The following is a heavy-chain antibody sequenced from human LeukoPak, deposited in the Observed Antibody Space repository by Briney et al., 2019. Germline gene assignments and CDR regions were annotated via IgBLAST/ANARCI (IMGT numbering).Heavy chain of an antibody. CDR1: GFTFSSYG. J-gene: IGHJ4*02. V-gene: IGHV3-20*04. D-gene: IGHD3-3*01. CDR3: ARGGITIFGGIIYQDY. CDR2: INWNGKST. Sequence: GGSLRLSCAASGFTFSSYGMSWVRQAPGKGLEWVSGINWNGKSTGYADSVKGRFTISRDNAKNSLYLQMNSLRAEDTAFYYCARGGITIFGGIIYQDYWGQGILVTVSS.